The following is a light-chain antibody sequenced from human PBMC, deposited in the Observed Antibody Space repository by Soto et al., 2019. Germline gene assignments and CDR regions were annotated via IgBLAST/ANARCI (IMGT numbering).Light chain of an antibody. CDR1: SSDVGGYNY. CDR3: SSYTSSTTDV. V-gene: IGLV2-14*01. J-gene: IGLJ1*01. Sequence: QSVLTQPSSVSGSPGQSITISCAGTSSDVGGYNYVSWYQQHPGKAPKLILYDVNNRPSGASDRFSGFKSGNTASLTISGLQVEDEADYYCSSYTSSTTDVFGTGTKVTVL. CDR2: DVN.